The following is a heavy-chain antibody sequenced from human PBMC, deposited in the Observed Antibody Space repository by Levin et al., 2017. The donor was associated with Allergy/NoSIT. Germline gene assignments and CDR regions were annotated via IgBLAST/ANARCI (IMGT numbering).Heavy chain of an antibody. CDR2: IKSKTDGGTT. CDR1: GITFRNAW. J-gene: IGHJ4*02. CDR3: TTLGYSGYNSILFFDS. V-gene: IGHV3-15*01. D-gene: IGHD5-12*01. Sequence: ETLSLTCAASGITFRNAWMSWVRQAPGKGLEWVGRIKSKTDGGTTDYAAPVKGRFTISRDDSKNTLYLQMNSLKTEDTAVYYCTTLGYSGYNSILFFDSWAQGTLVTVSS.